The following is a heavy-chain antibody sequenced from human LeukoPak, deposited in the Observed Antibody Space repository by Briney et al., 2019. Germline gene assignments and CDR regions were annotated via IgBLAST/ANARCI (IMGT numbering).Heavy chain of an antibody. V-gene: IGHV4-34*01. Sequence: SETLSLTCAVYGGSFSGYYWSWIRQPPGKGLEWIGEINHSGSTNYNLSLKSRVTISVDTSKNQFSLKLSSVTAADTAVYYCARGPLLRYFDYWGQGTLVTVSS. CDR2: INHSGST. CDR3: ARGPLLRYFDY. CDR1: GGSFSGYY. D-gene: IGHD3-9*01. J-gene: IGHJ4*02.